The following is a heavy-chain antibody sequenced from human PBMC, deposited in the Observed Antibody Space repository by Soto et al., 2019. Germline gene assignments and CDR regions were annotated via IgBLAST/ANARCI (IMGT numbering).Heavy chain of an antibody. V-gene: IGHV1-46*03. CDR3: ARVGGGGSYYVSLDY. J-gene: IGHJ4*02. Sequence: GASVKVSCKASGYTFTSYYMHWVRQAPGQGLEWMGIINPSGDSTSYAQKFQGRVTMTRDTSTSTVYMELSSLRSEDTAVYYCARVGGGGSYYVSLDYWGQGTLVTVSS. CDR1: GYTFTSYY. D-gene: IGHD1-26*01. CDR2: INPSGDST.